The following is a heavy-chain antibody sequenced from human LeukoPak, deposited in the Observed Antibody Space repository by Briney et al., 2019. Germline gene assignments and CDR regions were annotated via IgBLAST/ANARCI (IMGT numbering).Heavy chain of an antibody. CDR2: IYHSGST. V-gene: IGHV4-38-2*02. D-gene: IGHD3-22*01. CDR1: GYSISSGYY. Sequence: TSETLSLTCTVSGYSISSGYYWGWIRQPPGKGLEWIGSIYHSGSTYYNPSLKSRVTISVDTSKNQFSLKLSSVTAADTAVYYCAREGYYYDSSGYYYFDYWGQGTLVTVSS. J-gene: IGHJ4*02. CDR3: AREGYYYDSSGYYYFDY.